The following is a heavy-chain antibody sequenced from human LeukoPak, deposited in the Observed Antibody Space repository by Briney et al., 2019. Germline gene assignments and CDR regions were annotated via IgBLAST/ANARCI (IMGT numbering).Heavy chain of an antibody. CDR2: IYYSGST. D-gene: IGHD6-13*01. J-gene: IGHJ4*02. V-gene: IGHV4-59*01. CDR1: GGSISSYY. CDR3: ARSSSSWELYFDF. Sequence: SETLSLTCTVSGGSISSYYWSWIRQPPGKGLEWIGYIYYSGSTNYNPSLKSRVTISVDTSKNQFSLKLSSVTAADTAVYYCARSSSSWELYFDFWGQGTLVTVSS.